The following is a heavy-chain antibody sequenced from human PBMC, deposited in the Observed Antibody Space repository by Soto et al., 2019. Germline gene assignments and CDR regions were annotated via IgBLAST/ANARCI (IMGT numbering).Heavy chain of an antibody. Sequence: PGGSLRLSCVASGFTFSSYGMHWVRQAPGKGLEWVAIISYDGSNTYYADSVKGRFTISRDNSKNTLYLQMNSLRAEDTSVYYCAKEGGPSGSYYISSSYYFDYWGQGTLVTVS. V-gene: IGHV3-30*18. CDR3: AKEGGPSGSYYISSSYYFDY. D-gene: IGHD1-26*01. CDR1: GFTFSSYG. CDR2: ISYDGSNT. J-gene: IGHJ4*02.